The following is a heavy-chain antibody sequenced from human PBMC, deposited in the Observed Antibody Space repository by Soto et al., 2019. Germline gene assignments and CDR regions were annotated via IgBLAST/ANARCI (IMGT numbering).Heavy chain of an antibody. D-gene: IGHD3-10*01. CDR1: GFTFSSYA. Sequence: PGGSLRLSCAASGFTFSSYAMSWVRQAPGKGLEWVSAISGSGGSTYYADSVKGRFTISRDNSKNTLYLQMNSLRAEDTAVYYCAKDCAEKRYYYGSAYDAFDIWGQGTMVTVSS. V-gene: IGHV3-23*01. CDR3: AKDCAEKRYYYGSAYDAFDI. J-gene: IGHJ3*02. CDR2: ISGSGGST.